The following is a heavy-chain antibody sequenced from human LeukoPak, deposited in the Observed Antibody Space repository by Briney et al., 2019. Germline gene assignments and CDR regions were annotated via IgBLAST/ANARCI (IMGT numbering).Heavy chain of an antibody. J-gene: IGHJ4*02. CDR1: GYSFTSYW. CDR3: ARSEGSGSYYYYFDY. CDR2: IYPGDSDT. D-gene: IGHD3-10*01. Sequence: GESLKTSCKGSGYSFTSYWIGWVRQMPGKGLEWMGIIYPGDSDTRYSPSFQGQVTISADKSISTAYLQWSSLKASDTAMYYCARSEGSGSYYYYFDYWGQGTLVTVSS. V-gene: IGHV5-51*01.